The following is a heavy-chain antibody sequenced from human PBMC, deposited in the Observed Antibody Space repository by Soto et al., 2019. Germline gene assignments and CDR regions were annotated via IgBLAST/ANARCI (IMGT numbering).Heavy chain of an antibody. CDR2: IKSKTDGETT. J-gene: IGHJ5*02. CDR3: TTDNHINRS. V-gene: IGHV3-15*01. Sequence: SLRLSCAACGSTFSHAWMSWGRQAPGKGLEWVGRIKSKTDGETTHYAAPVTVRFTISRDDSNYSRYLQMNSLKTEDTAAYYCTTDNHINRSWGQGSLVTVSS. CDR1: GSTFSHAW.